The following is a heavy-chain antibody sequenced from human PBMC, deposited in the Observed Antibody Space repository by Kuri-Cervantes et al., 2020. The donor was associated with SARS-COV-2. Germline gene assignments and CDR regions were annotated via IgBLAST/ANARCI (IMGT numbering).Heavy chain of an antibody. CDR1: GGSISSYY. J-gene: IGHJ6*02. CDR3: AGQGYDFWSWADLAGMDV. Sequence: SETLSLTGTVPGGSISSYYWSWIRQPAGKGLEWIGRIYTSGSTNYNPSLKSRVTMSVDTSKNQFSLKLSSVTAADTAVYYCAGQGYDFWSWADLAGMDVCGQGTTVTVSS. CDR2: IYTSGST. V-gene: IGHV4-4*07. D-gene: IGHD3-3*01.